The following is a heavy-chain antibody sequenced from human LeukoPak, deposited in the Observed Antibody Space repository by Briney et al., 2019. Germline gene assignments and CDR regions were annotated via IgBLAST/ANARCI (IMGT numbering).Heavy chain of an antibody. J-gene: IGHJ5*02. V-gene: IGHV4-4*02. CDR1: GFNFRSSEM. D-gene: IGHD2-2*01. CDR3: ARTRDCSSTSCYGEGAWFDP. Sequence: GSLRLSCTVSGFNFRSSEMIWVRQPPGKGLEWIGEIYHSGSTNYNPSLKSRVTISVDKSKNQFSLKLSSVTAADTAVYYCARTRDCSSTSCYGEGAWFDPWGQGTLVTVSS. CDR2: IYHSGST.